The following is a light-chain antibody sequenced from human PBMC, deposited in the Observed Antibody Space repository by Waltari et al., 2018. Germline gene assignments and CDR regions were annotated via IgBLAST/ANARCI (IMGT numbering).Light chain of an antibody. CDR2: EVS. Sequence: QSALTQPASVSGSPGQAITIPCTGTSREIGRSNSVSWYQQHPCKAPKLVISEVSNRPSGVSNRFSGSKSGNTASLTISGLQAEDGAHYYCSSYTNSGNVVFGGGTKLTVL. CDR3: SSYTNSGNVV. J-gene: IGLJ2*01. V-gene: IGLV2-14*01. CDR1: SREIGRSNS.